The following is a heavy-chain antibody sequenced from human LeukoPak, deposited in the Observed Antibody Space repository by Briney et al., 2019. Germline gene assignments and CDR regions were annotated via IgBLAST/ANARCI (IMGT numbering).Heavy chain of an antibody. CDR3: ARDSDSSGYETDY. CDR2: ISSSSSTI. Sequence: GGSLRLSCAASGFTFSSYSMNWVRQAPGKGLEWVSYISSSSSTIYYADSVKGRFAISRDNAKNSLYLQMNSLRAEDTAVYYCARDSDSSGYETDYWGQGTLVTVSS. J-gene: IGHJ4*02. V-gene: IGHV3-48*04. CDR1: GFTFSSYS. D-gene: IGHD3-22*01.